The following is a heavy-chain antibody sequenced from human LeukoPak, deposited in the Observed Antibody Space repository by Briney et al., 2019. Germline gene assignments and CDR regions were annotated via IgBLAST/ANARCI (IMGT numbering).Heavy chain of an antibody. D-gene: IGHD4-17*01. Sequence: ASVKVSCKASGYTFTSYGISWVRQAPGQGLEWMGWINPNSGGTNYAQKFQGRVTMTRDTSISTAYMELSRLRSDDTAVYYCARADGVLDYWGQGTLVTVSS. V-gene: IGHV1-2*02. CDR1: GYTFTSYG. CDR2: INPNSGGT. J-gene: IGHJ4*02. CDR3: ARADGVLDY.